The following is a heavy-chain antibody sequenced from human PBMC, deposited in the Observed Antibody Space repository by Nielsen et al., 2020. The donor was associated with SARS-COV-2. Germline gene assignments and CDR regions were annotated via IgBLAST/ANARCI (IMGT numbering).Heavy chain of an antibody. CDR1: GFIFSNYR. D-gene: IGHD6-19*01. V-gene: IGHV3-74*03. J-gene: IGHJ6*02. Sequence: GESLKISCAASGFIFSNYRMHWVRQAPGKGLVWVSHINPDESKTTYADSLKGRFTISRDNSKNTLYLQMNSLGADDTAIYYCTRRVAGGTMDVWGQGTTVTVSS. CDR3: TRRVAGGTMDV. CDR2: INPDESKT.